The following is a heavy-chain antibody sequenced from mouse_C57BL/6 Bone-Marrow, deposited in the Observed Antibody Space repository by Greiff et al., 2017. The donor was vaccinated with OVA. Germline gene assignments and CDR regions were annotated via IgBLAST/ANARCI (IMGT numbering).Heavy chain of an antibody. CDR3: ARRAGNYYFDY. CDR2: IDPSDSYT. D-gene: IGHD2-1*01. CDR1: GYTFTSYW. V-gene: IGHV1-59*01. J-gene: IGHJ2*01. Sequence: QVQLQQPGAELVRPGTSVKLSCKASGYTFTSYWMHWVKQRPGQGLEWIGVIDPSDSYTNYNQKFKGKATLTVDTSSSTAYMQLSSLTSEDSAVYYCARRAGNYYFDYGGQGTTLTVSS.